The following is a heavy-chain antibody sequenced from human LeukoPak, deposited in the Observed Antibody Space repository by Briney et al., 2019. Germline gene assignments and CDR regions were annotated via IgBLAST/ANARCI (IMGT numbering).Heavy chain of an antibody. Sequence: GGSLRLSCAASGFTFSSYALTWVRQAPGKGLEWVSAISTGGGSTYYADSVKGRFTISRDNSKNTLYLHMNSLRAEDTAVYYCAKGRSDILTGYYPITIDYWGQGTLVTVSS. CDR3: AKGRSDILTGYYPITIDY. V-gene: IGHV3-23*01. J-gene: IGHJ4*02. CDR2: ISTGGGST. D-gene: IGHD3-9*01. CDR1: GFTFSSYA.